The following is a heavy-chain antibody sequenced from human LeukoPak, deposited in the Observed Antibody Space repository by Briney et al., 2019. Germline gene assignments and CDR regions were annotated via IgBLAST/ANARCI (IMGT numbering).Heavy chain of an antibody. D-gene: IGHD3-16*01. CDR3: AKDGADGMDV. V-gene: IGHV3-30*18. CDR2: ISYDGNNK. CDR1: GFTFSSYG. J-gene: IGHJ6*02. Sequence: PGGSLRLSCAASGFTFSSYGMHWVRQAPGKGLEWVAVISYDGNNKYYADSVKGRFTISRDNSKNTLYLQMNSLRAVDTAVYYCAKDGADGMDVWAKGPRSPSP.